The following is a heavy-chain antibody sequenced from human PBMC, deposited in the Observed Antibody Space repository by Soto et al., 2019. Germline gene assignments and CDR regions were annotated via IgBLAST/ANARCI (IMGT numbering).Heavy chain of an antibody. CDR1: GYSFTRYW. Sequence: ESLKISCKGSGYSFTRYWIGWVRQMPGKGLEWVGIIYPRDSDTRYSPSFQGQVTISADKSISTAYLQWSSLKASDTAMYYCARVRESTAAFDYWGQGTLVTVSS. CDR2: IYPRDSDT. D-gene: IGHD2-8*02. J-gene: IGHJ4*02. V-gene: IGHV5-51*01. CDR3: ARVRESTAAFDY.